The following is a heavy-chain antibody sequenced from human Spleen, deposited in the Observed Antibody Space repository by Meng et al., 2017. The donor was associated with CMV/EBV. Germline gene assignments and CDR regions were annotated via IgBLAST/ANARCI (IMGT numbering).Heavy chain of an antibody. V-gene: IGHV4-59*01. J-gene: IGHJ5*01. CDR3: ARGLIGPRRGILVNFDF. CDR2: VYHGGGT. CDR1: GSINDYY. Sequence: GSINDYYWSWIRQPPGKGLEWIGYVYHGGGTNYNPTLRGRVVISIDTSKKQFSLRLTSVTAADTAVYYCARGLIGPRRGILVNFDFWGQGRLVTVSS. D-gene: IGHD2-21*01.